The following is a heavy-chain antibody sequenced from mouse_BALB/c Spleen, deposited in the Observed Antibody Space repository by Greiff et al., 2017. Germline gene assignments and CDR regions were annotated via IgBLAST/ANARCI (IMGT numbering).Heavy chain of an antibody. CDR3: AREEDYYYGRGFAY. CDR2: INPNNGGT. Sequence: VQLQQSGPELVKPGASVKIPCKASGYTFTDYNMDWVKQSHGKSLEWIGDINPNNGGTIYNQKFKGKATLTVDKSSSTAYMELRSLTSEDTAVYYCAREEDYYYGRGFAYWGQGTLVTVSA. J-gene: IGHJ3*01. V-gene: IGHV1-18*01. D-gene: IGHD1-1*01. CDR1: GYTFTDYN.